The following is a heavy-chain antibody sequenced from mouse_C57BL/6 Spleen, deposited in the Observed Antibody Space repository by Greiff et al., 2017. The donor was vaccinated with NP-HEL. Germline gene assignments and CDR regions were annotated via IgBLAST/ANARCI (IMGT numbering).Heavy chain of an antibody. J-gene: IGHJ4*01. Sequence: QVQLQQPGAELVKPGASVKMSCKASGYTFTSYWITWVKQRPGQGLEWIGDIYPGSGSTNYNEKFKSKATLTVDTSSSTAYMQLSSLTSEDSAVYYCANYYGSSQFSYYAMDYWGKGTSVTVSS. CDR2: IYPGSGST. V-gene: IGHV1-55*01. CDR1: GYTFTSYW. CDR3: ANYYGSSQFSYYAMDY. D-gene: IGHD1-1*01.